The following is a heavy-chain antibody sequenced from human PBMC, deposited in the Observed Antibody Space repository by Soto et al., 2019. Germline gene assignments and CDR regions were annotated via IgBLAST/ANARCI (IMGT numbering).Heavy chain of an antibody. V-gene: IGHV4-61*01. D-gene: IGHD6-19*01. J-gene: IGHJ6*02. CDR3: ARGIEGWYQGRYSYGMDV. Sequence: QVQLQESGPGLVKPSETLSLTCTVSGGSVSSGSYYWSWIRQPPGKGLEWIGYIYYSGSTNYNPSLTSRVTMSVDTSKNQVALKLSSVTAADTAVYYCARGIEGWYQGRYSYGMDVWGQGTTVTVSS. CDR1: GGSVSSGSYY. CDR2: IYYSGST.